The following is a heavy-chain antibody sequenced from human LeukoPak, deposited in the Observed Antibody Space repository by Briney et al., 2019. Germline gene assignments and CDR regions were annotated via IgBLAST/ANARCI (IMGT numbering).Heavy chain of an antibody. V-gene: IGHV1-18*01. CDR1: GYTFTSYD. Sequence: ASVKVSCKASGYTFTSYDISWVRQAPGQGLEWMGWISPYNGNTNYAQKLQGRVTMTTDTSTSTAYMELRSLRSDDTAVYYCARGDFWSGYSGYYFDYWGPGTLVTVSS. CDR3: ARGDFWSGYSGYYFDY. J-gene: IGHJ4*02. CDR2: ISPYNGNT. D-gene: IGHD3-3*01.